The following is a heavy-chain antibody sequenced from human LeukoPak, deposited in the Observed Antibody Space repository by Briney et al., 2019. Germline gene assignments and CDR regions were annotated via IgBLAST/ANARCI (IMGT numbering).Heavy chain of an antibody. V-gene: IGHV3-23*01. CDR3: ARRSGVAVAGAFDY. D-gene: IGHD6-19*01. Sequence: RPGGSLRLSCAASGFTFSSYEMNWVRQAPGKGLEWVSGISGSGDSTYYADSVKGRFTISRDNSKNTLYLQMNSLRAEDTAVYFCARRSGVAVAGAFDYWGQGTLVTVSS. J-gene: IGHJ4*02. CDR1: GFTFSSYE. CDR2: ISGSGDST.